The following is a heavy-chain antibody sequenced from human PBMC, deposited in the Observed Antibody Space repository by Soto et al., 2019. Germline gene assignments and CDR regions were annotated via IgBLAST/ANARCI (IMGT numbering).Heavy chain of an antibody. CDR2: IKQDGSEK. J-gene: IGHJ6*02. Sequence: GGSLRLSCAASGFTFSSYRMSWVRQAPGKGLEWVANIKQDGSEKYYVDSVKGRFTISRDNAKNSLYLQMNSLRVEDTAVYYCARFYYDSSGYLPSPYYYYYGMDVWGQGTTVTVSS. V-gene: IGHV3-7*04. CDR1: GFTFSSYR. D-gene: IGHD3-22*01. CDR3: ARFYYDSSGYLPSPYYYYYGMDV.